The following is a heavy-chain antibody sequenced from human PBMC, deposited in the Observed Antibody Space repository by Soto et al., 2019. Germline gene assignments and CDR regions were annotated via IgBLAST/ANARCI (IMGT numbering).Heavy chain of an antibody. Sequence: QVTLRESGPLLVKPTETLTLTCTVSGFSLTNNKMGVSWLRQPPGKALEWLAHIFSDGEKLYSTSLKSRVTISRDTSKSQVVLTMTNMDPVDTGTYYCARTAGLVINHHWGQGTLVTVSS. CDR1: GFSLTNNKMG. J-gene: IGHJ5*02. V-gene: IGHV2-26*01. CDR3: ARTAGLVINHH. D-gene: IGHD3-9*01. CDR2: IFSDGEK.